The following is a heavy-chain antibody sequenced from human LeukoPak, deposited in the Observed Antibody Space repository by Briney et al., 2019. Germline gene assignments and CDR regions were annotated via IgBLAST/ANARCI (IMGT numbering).Heavy chain of an antibody. D-gene: IGHD5-12*01. CDR3: AKNREHSGYDFDY. Sequence: GGSLRLSCAASGFTFSSYALSWVRQAPGKGLEWVSTISGTGGITYYTDSVKGRFTISRDNSKDTLYVHINSLRAEDTAAYFCAKNREHSGYDFDYWGQGTLVTVSS. CDR1: GFTFSSYA. V-gene: IGHV3-23*01. CDR2: ISGTGGIT. J-gene: IGHJ4*02.